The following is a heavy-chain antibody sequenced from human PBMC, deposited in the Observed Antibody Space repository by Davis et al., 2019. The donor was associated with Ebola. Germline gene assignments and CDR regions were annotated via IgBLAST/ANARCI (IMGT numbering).Heavy chain of an antibody. CDR2: INPNSGGT. CDR3: ARGYCSGGSCYSPDY. CDR1: GYTFTGYY. V-gene: IGHV1-2*06. J-gene: IGHJ4*02. D-gene: IGHD2-15*01. Sequence: ASVKVSCKASGYTFTGYYMHWVRQAPGQGLEWMGRINPNSGGTNYAQKLQGRVTMTTDTSTSTAYMELRSLRSDDTAVYYCARGYCSGGSCYSPDYWGQGTLVTVSS.